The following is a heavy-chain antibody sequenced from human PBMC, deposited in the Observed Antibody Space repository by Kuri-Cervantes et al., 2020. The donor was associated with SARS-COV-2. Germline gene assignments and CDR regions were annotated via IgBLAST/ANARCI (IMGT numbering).Heavy chain of an antibody. Sequence: GVSLKISCAASGFTFSSYAMHWVRQAPGKGLEWVAVISYDGSNKYYADSVKGRFTISRDNSKNTLYLQMNSLRAEDTAVYYCANEASQVDYWGQGTLVTVSS. V-gene: IGHV3-30-3*02. J-gene: IGHJ4*02. CDR3: ANEASQVDY. D-gene: IGHD5-12*01. CDR2: ISYDGSNK. CDR1: GFTFSSYA.